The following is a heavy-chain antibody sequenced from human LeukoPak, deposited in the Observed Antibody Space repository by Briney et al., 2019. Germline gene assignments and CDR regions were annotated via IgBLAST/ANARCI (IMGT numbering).Heavy chain of an antibody. CDR2: TISSSSYI. CDR1: GITFSSYS. J-gene: IGHJ4*02. CDR3: AKYFRADSGNYYRSFDY. V-gene: IGHV3-21*01. Sequence: GGSLRLSCAASGITFSSYSMNWVRQAPGKGLECVSSTISSSSYIYYADSVKGRFTISRDNARNSLYLQMNSLRAEDTAVYYCAKYFRADSGNYYRSFDYWGQGTLVTVSS. D-gene: IGHD1-26*01.